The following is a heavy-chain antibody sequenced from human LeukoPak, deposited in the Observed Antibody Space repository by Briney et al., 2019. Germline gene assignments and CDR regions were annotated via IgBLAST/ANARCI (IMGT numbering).Heavy chain of an antibody. Sequence: GTSLRLSCVASGFSFSNHGMHWVRQAPGKGQEWVSVIASDGGAKFYADSVKGRFTLSRDNPKNMFFLQMNLLTVEDTAIYYCAREATWGQWYFDHWGQGTPVTVSS. V-gene: IGHV3-30*03. CDR3: AREATWGQWYFDH. CDR2: IASDGGAK. CDR1: GFSFSNHG. D-gene: IGHD6-19*01. J-gene: IGHJ4*02.